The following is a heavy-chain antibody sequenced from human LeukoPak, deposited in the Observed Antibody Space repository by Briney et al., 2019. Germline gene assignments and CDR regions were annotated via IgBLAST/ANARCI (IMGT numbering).Heavy chain of an antibody. CDR1: GYNFINYW. CDR3: ARESGTYGFEI. Sequence: GESLKISCKGSGYNFINYWIGWVRQMPGKGLEWMGIIYPGDPDTRYSPSFQGQVTISADKSISTAYLQWSSLKASDTAVYYCARESGTYGFEIWGQGTMVTVSS. D-gene: IGHD1-26*01. J-gene: IGHJ3*02. CDR2: IYPGDPDT. V-gene: IGHV5-51*01.